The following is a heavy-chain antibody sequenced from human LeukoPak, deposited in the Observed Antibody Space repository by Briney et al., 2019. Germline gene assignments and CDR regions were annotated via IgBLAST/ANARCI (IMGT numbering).Heavy chain of an antibody. Sequence: PSETLSLTCTVYGGSISSSSYYWGWIRQPPGKGLEWIGSIYYSGSTYYNPSLKSRVTISVDTSKNQFSLKLSSVTAADTAVYYCAHTAYGFLEWTHSRAYAFDIWGQGTMVTVSS. CDR1: GGSISSSSYY. V-gene: IGHV4-39*01. J-gene: IGHJ3*02. CDR2: IYYSGST. D-gene: IGHD3-3*01. CDR3: AHTAYGFLEWTHSRAYAFDI.